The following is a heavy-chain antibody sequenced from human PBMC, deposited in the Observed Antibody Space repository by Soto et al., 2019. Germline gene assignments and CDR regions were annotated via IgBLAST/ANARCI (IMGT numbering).Heavy chain of an antibody. J-gene: IGHJ3*02. CDR2: ISGNNVYL. V-gene: IGHV3-21*01. CDR1: GFNFSTYT. Sequence: EAQLVESGGGLVKPGGSLRVSCAASGFNFSTYTMNWVRQAPGKGLEWVSSISGNNVYLYYADSVKGRFSISRDNAKNSLTLQMNSLRAEDTAIYYCARERCSGGSCYRTYASDMWGQGTLVTVSS. D-gene: IGHD2-15*01. CDR3: ARERCSGGSCYRTYASDM.